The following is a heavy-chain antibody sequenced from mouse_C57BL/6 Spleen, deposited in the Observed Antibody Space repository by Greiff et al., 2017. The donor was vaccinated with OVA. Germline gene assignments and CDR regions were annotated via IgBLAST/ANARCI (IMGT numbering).Heavy chain of an antibody. J-gene: IGHJ4*01. V-gene: IGHV1-72*01. CDR3: ARGSYYYAMDY. CDR2: IDPNSGGT. CDR1: GYTFTSYW. Sequence: QVQLQQSGAELVKPGASVKLSCKASGYTFTSYWMHWVKQRPGRGLEWIGRIDPNSGGTKNNEKFKSKATLTVDKPSSTAYIQLSSLTSEDSAVYYCARGSYYYAMDYWGQGTSVTVSS.